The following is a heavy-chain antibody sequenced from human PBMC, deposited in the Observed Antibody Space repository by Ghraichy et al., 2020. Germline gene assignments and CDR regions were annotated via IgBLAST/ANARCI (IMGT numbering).Heavy chain of an antibody. CDR1: GGSVSSGSHH. V-gene: IGHV4-61*01. CDR2: IYHTGST. Sequence: SETLFLTCTVSGGSVSSGSHHWSWIRQPPGKGLEWIGSIYHTGSTNYNPSLKSRVTISVDTSKNQFSLKLRTVTAADTAVYYCARVMTSYCGGDCYSHYFDFWCQGTLVTASS. CDR3: ARVMTSYCGGDCYSHYFDF. D-gene: IGHD2-21*02. J-gene: IGHJ4*02.